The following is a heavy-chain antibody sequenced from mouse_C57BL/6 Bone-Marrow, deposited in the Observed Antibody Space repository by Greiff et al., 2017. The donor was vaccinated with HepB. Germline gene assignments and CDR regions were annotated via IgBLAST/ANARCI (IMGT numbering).Heavy chain of an antibody. CDR3: VRQEYYDYAWFAY. V-gene: IGHV10-1*01. CDR1: GFSFNTYA. D-gene: IGHD2-4*01. Sequence: EVKLLESGGGLVQPKGSLKLSCAASGFSFNTYAMNWVRQAPGKGLEWVARIRSKSNNYATYYADSVKDRFTISRDDSESMLYLQMNNLKTEDTAMYYCVRQEYYDYAWFAYWGQGTLVTVSA. CDR2: IRSKSNNYAT. J-gene: IGHJ3*01.